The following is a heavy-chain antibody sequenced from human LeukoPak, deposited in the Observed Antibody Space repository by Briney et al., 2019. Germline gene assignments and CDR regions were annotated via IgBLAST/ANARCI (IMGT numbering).Heavy chain of an antibody. CDR3: ARRDGYNDLDY. CDR2: IYPGDSDT. V-gene: IGHV5-51*01. J-gene: IGHJ4*02. Sequence: GESLKISCKGSGYSFTSYWIGWVRQMPGKGLEWMGIIYPGDSDTRYSPSFQGQVTISVDKSINTAYLQWSSLQAADTAMFYCARRDGYNDLDYWGQGILVTVSS. D-gene: IGHD5-24*01. CDR1: GYSFTSYW.